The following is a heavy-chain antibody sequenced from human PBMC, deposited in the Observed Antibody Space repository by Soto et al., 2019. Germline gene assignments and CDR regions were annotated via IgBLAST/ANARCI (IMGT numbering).Heavy chain of an antibody. V-gene: IGHV3-11*06. CDR1: GFIFNDYY. D-gene: IGHD3-9*01. J-gene: IGHJ5*02. CDR2: ISSSSSNI. CDR3: AREYYDIEASGDP. Sequence: VGSLRLSCVGSGFIFNDYYMVWFRQAPGNGLEWVSYISSSSSNIKYADSVKGRFTISRDNAKNSLYLQMNSLRAEDTAVYYCAREYYDIEASGDPWGQGTLVTV.